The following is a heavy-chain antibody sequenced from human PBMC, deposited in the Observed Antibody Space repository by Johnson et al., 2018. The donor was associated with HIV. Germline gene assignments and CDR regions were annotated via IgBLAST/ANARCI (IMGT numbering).Heavy chain of an antibody. CDR3: ARDVASVYGSGDHAFDI. V-gene: IGHV3-30*14. Sequence: QVQLEESGGGVVQPGRSLRLSCAASGFTFSSYAMHWVRQAPGKGLEWVAVISYDGSNKYYADSVKGRLTISRDNSRNTLYLQMGRLRVEDMAVYYCARDVASVYGSGDHAFDIWGQGTMVTVSS. J-gene: IGHJ3*02. CDR2: ISYDGSNK. D-gene: IGHD3-10*01. CDR1: GFTFSSYA.